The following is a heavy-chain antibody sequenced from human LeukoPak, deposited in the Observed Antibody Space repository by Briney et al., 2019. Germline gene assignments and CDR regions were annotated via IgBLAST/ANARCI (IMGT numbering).Heavy chain of an antibody. Sequence: ETPSLTRAVYWGGLRGLYRGWVPQPPREGLEWIGEINHSGSTNYNPSLKSRVTISVDTSKNQFSLKLSSVTAADTAVYYCARDRILTGMDVWGKGTTVTVSS. CDR3: ARDRILTGMDV. J-gene: IGHJ6*04. V-gene: IGHV4-34*01. CDR2: INHSGST. CDR1: WGGLRGLY. D-gene: IGHD3-9*01.